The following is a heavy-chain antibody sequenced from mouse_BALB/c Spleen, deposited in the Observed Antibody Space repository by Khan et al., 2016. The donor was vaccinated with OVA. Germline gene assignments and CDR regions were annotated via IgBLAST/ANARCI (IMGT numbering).Heavy chain of an antibody. CDR3: ARSVTITSVVATDFDY. CDR1: GYSITSDSA. V-gene: IGHV3-2*02. Sequence: EVQLVESGPGLVRPSQSLSLTCTVTGYSITSDSAWNWIRQFPVNKLEWMGYISYSGRTSYNPSLKSRLSTTRDTSKNQFFLQLNSVTTEDTATYYCARSVTITSVVATDFDYWGQRTTLAVS. J-gene: IGHJ2*01. CDR2: ISYSGRT. D-gene: IGHD1-1*01.